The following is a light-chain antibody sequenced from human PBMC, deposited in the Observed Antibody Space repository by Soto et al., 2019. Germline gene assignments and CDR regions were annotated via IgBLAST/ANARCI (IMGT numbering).Light chain of an antibody. J-gene: IGLJ2*01. V-gene: IGLV1-47*01. CDR1: SSNIGINT. Sequence: QSVLTQPPSASGTPGQRVTISCSGSSSNIGINTVNWYQQLPGTAPKLLIYRNNQRPSGVPDRFSGSKSGTSASLAISGLRSEDEADYYCAAWDDSLSGLVFGGGTQLTVL. CDR3: AAWDDSLSGLV. CDR2: RNN.